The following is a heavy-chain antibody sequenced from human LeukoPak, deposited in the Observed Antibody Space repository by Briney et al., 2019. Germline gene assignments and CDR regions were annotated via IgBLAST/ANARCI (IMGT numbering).Heavy chain of an antibody. J-gene: IGHJ4*02. CDR1: GASVSSASY. V-gene: IGHV4-61*01. D-gene: IGHD6-19*01. Sequence: SETLSLTCTVSGASVSSASYWTWIRQPPGKGVEWIAHIYNGVNTNYNPSLKSRVTISVDTSKNQFSLRLNSVTAADTAVYYCARFVVGQWLVNYWGQGALVTVSS. CDR2: IYNGVNT. CDR3: ARFVVGQWLVNY.